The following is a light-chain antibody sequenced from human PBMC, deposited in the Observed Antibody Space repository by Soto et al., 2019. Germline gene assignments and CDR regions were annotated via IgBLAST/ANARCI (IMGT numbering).Light chain of an antibody. J-gene: IGKJ1*01. CDR1: QSISSW. Sequence: DTQMTQSPSTLSASVGDRVTSTCRASQSISSWLAWYQQKPGKAPKLLIYKASSLESGVPSRFSGSGSGTEFTLTISSLQPDDFATYYCQQYNSYSWTFGQGTKVDIK. CDR2: KAS. V-gene: IGKV1-5*03. CDR3: QQYNSYSWT.